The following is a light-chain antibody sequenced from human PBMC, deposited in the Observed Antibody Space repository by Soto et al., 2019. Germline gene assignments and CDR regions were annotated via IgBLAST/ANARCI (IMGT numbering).Light chain of an antibody. Sequence: DIQMTQSPSSLSASVGDRLTITCRASQSISNYLNWYQHKPGKAPKLLLYAASTLKSGVPSRFSGSGSDTDFTLTISSLQPEDFATYYCQQSFSSLITFGGGTKVEIK. V-gene: IGKV1-39*01. CDR2: AAS. J-gene: IGKJ4*01. CDR3: QQSFSSLIT. CDR1: QSISNY.